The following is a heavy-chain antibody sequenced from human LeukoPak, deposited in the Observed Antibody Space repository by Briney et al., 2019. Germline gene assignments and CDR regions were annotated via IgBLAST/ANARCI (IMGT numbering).Heavy chain of an antibody. CDR1: GFTFDDYG. CDR2: INWNGGST. Sequence: PGGSLRLSCAASGFTFDDYGMSWVRQAPGKGLEWVSGINWNGGSTGYADSVKGRFTISRDNAKNSLYLQMNSLRAEDTALYYCAREDGDYRFYYYYYMDVWGKGTTVTVSS. V-gene: IGHV3-20*04. J-gene: IGHJ6*03. D-gene: IGHD4-17*01. CDR3: AREDGDYRFYYYYYMDV.